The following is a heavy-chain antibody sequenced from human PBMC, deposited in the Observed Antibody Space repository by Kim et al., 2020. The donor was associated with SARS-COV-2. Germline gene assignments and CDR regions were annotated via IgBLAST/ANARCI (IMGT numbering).Heavy chain of an antibody. CDR3: ARHGSSGWYAGGFR. CDR1: GGSISSSSYY. D-gene: IGHD6-19*01. J-gene: IGHJ4*02. Sequence: SETLSLTCTVSGGSISSSSYYWGWIRQPPGKGLEWIGSIYYSGSTYYNPSLKSRVTISVDTSKNQFSLKLSSVTAADTAVYYCARHGSSGWYAGGFRWGQGTLVTVSS. CDR2: IYYSGST. V-gene: IGHV4-39*01.